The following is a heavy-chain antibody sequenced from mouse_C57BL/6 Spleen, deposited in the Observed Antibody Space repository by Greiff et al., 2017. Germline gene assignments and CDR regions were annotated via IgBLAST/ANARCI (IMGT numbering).Heavy chain of an antibody. CDR2: INPNNGGT. CDR1: GYTFTDYN. J-gene: IGHJ1*03. Sequence: VQLKQSGPELVKPGASVKIPCKASGYTFTDYNMDWVKQSHGKSLEWIGDINPNNGGTIYNQKFKGKATLTVDKSSSTAYMELRSLTSEDSAVYYCVTTVVANWYFDVWGTGTTVTVAS. D-gene: IGHD1-1*01. CDR3: VTTVVANWYFDV. V-gene: IGHV1-18*01.